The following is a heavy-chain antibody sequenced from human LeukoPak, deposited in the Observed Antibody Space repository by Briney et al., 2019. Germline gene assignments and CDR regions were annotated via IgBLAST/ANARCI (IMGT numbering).Heavy chain of an antibody. CDR3: TRQLAAAGHGPYYYYGMDV. J-gene: IGHJ6*02. CDR2: IRSKTNSYAT. CDR1: GFTFSSYW. D-gene: IGHD6-13*01. Sequence: GGSLTLSCAASGFTFSSYWMSWVRQASGQGLEWVGRIRSKTNSYATTYAASLTGSLTISRDDSNKTPYLQMTRLKTEDTAAYYWTRQLAAAGHGPYYYYGMDVWGQGPTVTVS. V-gene: IGHV3-73*01.